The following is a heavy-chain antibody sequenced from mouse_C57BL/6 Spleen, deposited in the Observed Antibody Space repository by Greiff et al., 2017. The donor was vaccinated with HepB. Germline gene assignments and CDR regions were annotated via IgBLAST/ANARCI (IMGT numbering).Heavy chain of an antibody. CDR1: GFNIKDDY. CDR3: TAGLGGNYVRFAY. V-gene: IGHV14-4*01. Sequence: ELKLVESGAELVRPGASVKLSCTASGFNIKDDYMHWVKQRPEQGLEWIGWIDPENGDTEYASKFQGTATITADTSSNTAYLQLSSLTSEDTALYYCTAGLGGNYVRFAYWGQGTLVTVSA. D-gene: IGHD2-1*01. CDR2: IDPENGDT. J-gene: IGHJ3*01.